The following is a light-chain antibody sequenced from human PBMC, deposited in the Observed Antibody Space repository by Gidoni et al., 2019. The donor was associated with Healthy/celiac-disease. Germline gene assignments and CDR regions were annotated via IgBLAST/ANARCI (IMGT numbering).Light chain of an antibody. J-gene: IGKJ1*01. CDR3: QQYGSSLSWT. Sequence: EIVFTQSQGTLSLSQGERATLSCRASQSVSSSYLAWYQQKPGQAPRLLIYGASSRATGIPDRFSGSGSGTDFTLTISRLEPEDFAVYYCQQYGSSLSWTFXQXTKVEIK. CDR1: QSVSSSY. CDR2: GAS. V-gene: IGKV3-20*01.